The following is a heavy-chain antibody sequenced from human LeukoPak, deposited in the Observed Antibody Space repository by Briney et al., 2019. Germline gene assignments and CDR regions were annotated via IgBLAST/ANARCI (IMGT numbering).Heavy chain of an antibody. Sequence: GASVKVSCKASGYIFTNYAMHWVRQAPGQRLEWMGRISGGSGDTKYSQKFQDRVTITRDTSASTAYMELSSLRSEDTALYFCARIGWELPHTDYYFDYWAREPRSPSPQ. J-gene: IGHJ4*02. CDR3: ARIGWELPHTDYYFDY. CDR2: ISGGSGDT. V-gene: IGHV1-3*01. CDR1: GYIFTNYA. D-gene: IGHD1-26*01.